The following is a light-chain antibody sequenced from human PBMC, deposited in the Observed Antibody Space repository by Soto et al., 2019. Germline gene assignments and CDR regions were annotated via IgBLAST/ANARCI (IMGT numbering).Light chain of an antibody. CDR3: QQSYSTPLT. V-gene: IGKV1-39*01. Sequence: DIQMTQSPSSLSASVGDRVTITCRASQSISSYLNWYQQKPGKAPKLLIYAASSLQSGVPSRFSGSGSGTDFTLTISSLLPEDFATYYCQQSYSTPLTVGGGTKVEIK. CDR1: QSISSY. CDR2: AAS. J-gene: IGKJ4*01.